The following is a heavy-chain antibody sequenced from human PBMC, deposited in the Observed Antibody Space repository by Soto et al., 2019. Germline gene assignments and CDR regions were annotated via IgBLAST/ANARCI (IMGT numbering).Heavy chain of an antibody. CDR3: AKDLSGSGSYYYAFDI. Sequence: GGSLRLSCAASGFTFSSYAMSWVRQAPGKGLEWVSGISGGGGGTYYADSVKGRFTISRDNSKNTLYLQMSSLRAEDTAVYYCAKDLSGSGSYYYAFDIWGQGTMVTVSS. J-gene: IGHJ3*02. D-gene: IGHD3-10*01. V-gene: IGHV3-23*01. CDR2: ISGGGGGT. CDR1: GFTFSSYA.